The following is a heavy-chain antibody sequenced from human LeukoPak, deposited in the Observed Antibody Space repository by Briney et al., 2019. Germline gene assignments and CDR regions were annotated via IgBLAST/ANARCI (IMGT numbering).Heavy chain of an antibody. J-gene: IGHJ4*02. V-gene: IGHV3-30-3*01. Sequence: GGSLRLSCAASGFTFSSYAMHWVRQAPGKGLEWVAVISYDGSNKYYADSVKGRFTISRDNSKNTLYLQMNSLRAEDTAVYYCARTISGSYPYYFDYWGQGTLVTVSS. CDR1: GFTFSSYA. D-gene: IGHD1-26*01. CDR2: ISYDGSNK. CDR3: ARTISGSYPYYFDY.